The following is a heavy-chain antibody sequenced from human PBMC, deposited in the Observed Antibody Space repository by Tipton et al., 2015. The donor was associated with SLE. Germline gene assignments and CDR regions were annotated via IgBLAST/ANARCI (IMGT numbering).Heavy chain of an antibody. J-gene: IGHJ6*02. CDR1: GGSISSSSYY. D-gene: IGHD3-10*01. CDR3: ASGDVGLFAHHGMDV. CDR2: IYYSGST. V-gene: IGHV4-39*01. Sequence: LRLSCTVSGGSISSSSYYWGWIRQPPGKGLEWIGSIYYSGSTYYNPSLKSRVTISVDTSKNQFSLKLSSVTAADTAVYYCASGDVGLFAHHGMDVWGQGTTVTVSS.